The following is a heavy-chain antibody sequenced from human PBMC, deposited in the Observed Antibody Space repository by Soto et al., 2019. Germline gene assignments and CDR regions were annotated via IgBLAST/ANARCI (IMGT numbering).Heavy chain of an antibody. CDR1: GFTFSSYG. Sequence: GGSLRLSCAASGFTFSSYGIHWVRQAPGKGLEWVAVISYDGSNKYYADSVKGRFTISRDNSKNTLYLQMNSLRAEDTAVYYCAKDRGSSWYFAYYYGMDVWGQGTTVTSP. V-gene: IGHV3-30*18. CDR3: AKDRGSSWYFAYYYGMDV. D-gene: IGHD6-13*01. J-gene: IGHJ6*02. CDR2: ISYDGSNK.